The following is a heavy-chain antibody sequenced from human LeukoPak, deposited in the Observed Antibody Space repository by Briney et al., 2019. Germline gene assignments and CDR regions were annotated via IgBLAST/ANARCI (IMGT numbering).Heavy chain of an antibody. V-gene: IGHV4-39*01. D-gene: IGHD2-15*01. CDR2: IYYSGST. CDR1: GGSISSSSYY. J-gene: IGHJ4*02. CDR3: ARVVVAAIPYFDY. Sequence: SETLSLTCTVSGGSISSSSYYWGWIRQPPGKGLEWIGSIYYSGSTYYNPSLKSRVTISVDTSKNQFSLKLSSVTAADTAVYYCARVVVAAIPYFDYWGQGTLVTVSS.